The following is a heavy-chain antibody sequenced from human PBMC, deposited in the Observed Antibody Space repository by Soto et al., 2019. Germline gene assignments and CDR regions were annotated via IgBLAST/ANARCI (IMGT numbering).Heavy chain of an antibody. J-gene: IGHJ4*02. Sequence: QVQLVESGGGLVKPGGSLRLSCAVSGFTFSDYYMTWIRQAPGKGLEWVSYIRSSTSHTNYADSVKGRFTISRDNAKNSLFLQMNSLRAEDTAVYDCARGRGAAADYFDFWGQGTLVTVSS. CDR3: ARGRGAAADYFDF. CDR1: GFTFSDYY. D-gene: IGHD6-13*01. CDR2: IRSSTSHT. V-gene: IGHV3-11*05.